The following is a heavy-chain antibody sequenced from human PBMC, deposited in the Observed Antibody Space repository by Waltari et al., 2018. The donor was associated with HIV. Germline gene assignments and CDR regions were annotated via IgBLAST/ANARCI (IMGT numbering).Heavy chain of an antibody. J-gene: IGHJ6*02. Sequence: QVQLRQWGAGLVKSSETLSLTCAVYGESFIGYQWTWIRQSPGRGLEWIGEVTQRGVATYSPSLRSRLTISADPPKRQFSLTLTSVTAADSGLYVCARGKERFVEWFWYYALDVWGQGTTVTV. CDR1: GESFIGYQ. CDR2: VTQRGVA. CDR3: ARGKERFVEWFWYYALDV. D-gene: IGHD3-3*01. V-gene: IGHV4-34*02.